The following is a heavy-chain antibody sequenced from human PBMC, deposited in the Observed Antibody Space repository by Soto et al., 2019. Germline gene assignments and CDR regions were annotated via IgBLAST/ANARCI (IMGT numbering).Heavy chain of an antibody. D-gene: IGHD2-2*01. Sequence: QVQLVQSGAEVKKPGASVKVSCKASGYSFTSYAIYWVRQAPGQRLEWMGWINAGNGNTKYSQKLQGRVTFTCDTSASTAHMELSSLRFEDTAVYFCARGVENIVVVLDVFGYYGMDVWGQGTTVTVSS. CDR2: INAGNGNT. CDR1: GYSFTSYA. J-gene: IGHJ6*02. CDR3: ARGVENIVVVLDVFGYYGMDV. V-gene: IGHV1-3*01.